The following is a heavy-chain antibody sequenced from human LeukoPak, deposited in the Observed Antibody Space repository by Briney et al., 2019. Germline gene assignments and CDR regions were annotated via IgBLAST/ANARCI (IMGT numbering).Heavy chain of an antibody. V-gene: IGHV1-2*02. Sequence: RATLKLSCKASGYTFTGYYIHWVRQAPGQGLEWMGWINPNSGATNYAQKFQDRVTLTRDTSISTAYMELSSLRSDDTAVYYCARLSGHDNTMIVGTTRGEADYWGQGTLVTVSS. CDR1: GYTFTGYY. D-gene: IGHD1-26*01. CDR2: INPNSGAT. J-gene: IGHJ4*02. CDR3: ARLSGHDNTMIVGTTRGEADY.